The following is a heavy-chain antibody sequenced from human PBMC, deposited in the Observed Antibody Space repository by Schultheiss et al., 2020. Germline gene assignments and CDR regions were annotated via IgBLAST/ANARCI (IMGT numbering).Heavy chain of an antibody. CDR3: ATSQYCSSTSCYTGMFDY. J-gene: IGHJ4*02. V-gene: IGHV3-74*01. D-gene: IGHD2-2*02. CDR1: GFAFSSNW. CDR2: INADGSST. Sequence: GGSLRLSCATSGFAFSSNWMHWVRQPPGKGLTWVSRINADGSSTSYADSVKGRFTISRDNAKNTLYLQMNSGRAEDTAVYYCATSQYCSSTSCYTGMFDYWVRGNLVTFSS.